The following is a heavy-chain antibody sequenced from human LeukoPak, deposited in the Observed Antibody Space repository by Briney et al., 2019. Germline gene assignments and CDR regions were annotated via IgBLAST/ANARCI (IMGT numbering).Heavy chain of an antibody. CDR2: IIPIFGTA. CDR1: GGTFSSYA. D-gene: IGHD5-12*01. V-gene: IGHV1-69*13. CDR3: ARDLVATSSPRKNWFDP. Sequence: EASVKVSCKASGGTFSSYAISWVRQAPGQGLEWMGGIIPIFGTANYAQKFQGRVTITADESTSTAYMELSSLRSEDTAVYYCARDLVATSSPRKNWFDPWGQGTLVTASS. J-gene: IGHJ5*02.